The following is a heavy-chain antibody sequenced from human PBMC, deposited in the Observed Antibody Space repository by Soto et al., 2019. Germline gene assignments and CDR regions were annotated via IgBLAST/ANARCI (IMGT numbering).Heavy chain of an antibody. CDR2: IYWDDDK. CDR3: AQIGCGYSYAGVY. Sequence: QITLKESGPTLLKPTQPLTLTCTFSGFSLSTSGVGVGWIRQPLGKALEWLALIYWDDDKRYSPSLNSRLTFTNVPSNIHVVLTVSNMDPVDTVTYYCAQIGCGYSYAGVYWGQGSLVTVAS. V-gene: IGHV2-5*02. J-gene: IGHJ4*02. CDR1: GFSLSTSGVG. D-gene: IGHD5-18*01.